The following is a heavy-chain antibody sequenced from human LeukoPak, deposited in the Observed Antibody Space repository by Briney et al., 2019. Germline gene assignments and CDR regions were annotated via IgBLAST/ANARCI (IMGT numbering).Heavy chain of an antibody. Sequence: AGGSLRLSCAASGFTFSSYAMSWVRQAPGKGLEWVSAISGSGGSTCYADSVKGRFTISRDNSKNTLYLQMNSLRAEDTAVYYCAKGMNRAAAGYFDYWGQGTLVTVSS. CDR2: ISGSGGST. J-gene: IGHJ4*02. D-gene: IGHD6-13*01. V-gene: IGHV3-23*01. CDR3: AKGMNRAAAGYFDY. CDR1: GFTFSSYA.